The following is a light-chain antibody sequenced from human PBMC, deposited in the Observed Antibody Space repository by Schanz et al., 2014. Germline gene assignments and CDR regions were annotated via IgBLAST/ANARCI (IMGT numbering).Light chain of an antibody. CDR1: SSDVGSNNL. CDR2: EGT. J-gene: IGLJ3*02. CDR3: SSYTRSSTQV. Sequence: QSVLTQPASLSGSPGQSITISCTGTSSDVGSNNLVSWYQQHPDKAPKLMIYEGTKRPSGVSNRFSGSKSGNTASLTISGIQAEDEADYYCSSYTRSSTQVFGGGTKVTVL. V-gene: IGLV2-14*02.